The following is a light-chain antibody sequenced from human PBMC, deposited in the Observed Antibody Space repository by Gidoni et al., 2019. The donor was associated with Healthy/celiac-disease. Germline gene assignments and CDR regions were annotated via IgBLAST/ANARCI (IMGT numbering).Light chain of an antibody. Sequence: EIVLTQSPATLSLSPGERATLSCRASQIVSSYLAWYQQKPGQAPRPLIYDSSNRAPGIPSRFSGSVAGTDFTPTISSLEPEDFSVFYCQQRSNWPRFTFGPGTKVDIK. V-gene: IGKV3-11*01. CDR1: QIVSSY. CDR3: QQRSNWPRFT. CDR2: DSS. J-gene: IGKJ3*01.